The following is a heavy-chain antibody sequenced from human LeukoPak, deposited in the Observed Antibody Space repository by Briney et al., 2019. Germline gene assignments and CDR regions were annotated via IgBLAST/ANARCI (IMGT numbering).Heavy chain of an antibody. J-gene: IGHJ3*02. D-gene: IGHD3-22*01. CDR1: GFTFSSYS. CDR3: ARDYDSSGYTGAFDI. V-gene: IGHV3-21*01. Sequence: GGSLRPSCAASGFTFSSYSMNWVRQAPGKGLEWVSSISSSSSYIYYADSVKGRFTISRDNAKNSLYLQMNSLRAEDTAVYYCARDYDSSGYTGAFDIWGQGTMVTVSS. CDR2: ISSSSSYI.